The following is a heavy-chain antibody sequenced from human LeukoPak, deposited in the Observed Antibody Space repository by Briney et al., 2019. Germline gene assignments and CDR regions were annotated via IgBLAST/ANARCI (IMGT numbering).Heavy chain of an antibody. J-gene: IGHJ5*02. D-gene: IGHD2-15*01. Sequence: GGSLRLSCAASGFTFSSYAMSWVRQAPGKGLEWVSAISGSGGSTYYADSVKGRFTISRDNSKNTLYLQMNGLRAEDTAVYYCAKDRAGIFVRPNWFDPWGQGTLVTVSS. CDR2: ISGSGGST. CDR1: GFTFSSYA. V-gene: IGHV3-23*01. CDR3: AKDRAGIFVRPNWFDP.